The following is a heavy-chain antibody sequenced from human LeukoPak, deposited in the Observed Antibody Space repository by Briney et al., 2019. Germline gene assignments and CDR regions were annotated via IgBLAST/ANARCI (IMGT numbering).Heavy chain of an antibody. D-gene: IGHD4-17*01. CDR2: INPNSGTT. Sequence: ASVKVSCKASGYTFTGYYIHWVRQAPGQGLEWMGWINPNSGTTNSAQRFQGRVTMTRDTSISTAYMELSRLRSEDTAVYYCAREGVDGDYGPTGGSYFDYWGQGTLVTVSS. CDR3: AREGVDGDYGPTGGSYFDY. V-gene: IGHV1-2*02. J-gene: IGHJ4*02. CDR1: GYTFTGYY.